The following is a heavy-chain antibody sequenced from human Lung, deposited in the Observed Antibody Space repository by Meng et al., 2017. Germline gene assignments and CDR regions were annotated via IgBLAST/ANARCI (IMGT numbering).Heavy chain of an antibody. CDR2: IIPLFDTT. D-gene: IGHD3-22*01. Sequence: QVQLVQSGAEGKKPGSAVKVTCKASGGTVSSSAISWVRQAPGHGLEWMGGIIPLFDTTHYAQNFQGRVSITADESTRTAYMELSSLRSEDTAVYYCARALGLTTMMTYWGQGTLVTVSS. CDR1: GGTVSSSA. J-gene: IGHJ4*02. V-gene: IGHV1-69*01. CDR3: ARALGLTTMMTY.